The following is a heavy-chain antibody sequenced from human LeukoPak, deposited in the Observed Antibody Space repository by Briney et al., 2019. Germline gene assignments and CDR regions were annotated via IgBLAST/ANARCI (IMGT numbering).Heavy chain of an antibody. J-gene: IGHJ6*02. CDR1: GYNFSSYA. V-gene: IGHV1-3*01. CDR3: ARGGYCSSTSCPKGYYGMDV. CDR2: INGGSGRT. Sequence: ASVKVSCKAVGYNFSSYAMNWVRQAPGQRLEWMGWINGGSGRTKYSQNFQGRVTITRDTSASTAYMELSSLRSEDTAVYYCARGGYCSSTSCPKGYYGMDVWGQGTTVTVSS. D-gene: IGHD2-2*01.